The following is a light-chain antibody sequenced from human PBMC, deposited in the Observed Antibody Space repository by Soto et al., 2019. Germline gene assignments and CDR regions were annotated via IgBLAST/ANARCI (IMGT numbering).Light chain of an antibody. Sequence: IQMTHSXPSLSASACDRVPITCRAVQDVSNDLGXFQQTKVXAPXXXILCASNLEIGVTSRFSGTGCGKEFSLTITNLQPEDFATYDCQQYNSQWTFGQGTKVDIK. CDR2: CAS. V-gene: IGKV1-16*01. CDR3: QQYNSQWT. J-gene: IGKJ1*01. CDR1: QDVSND.